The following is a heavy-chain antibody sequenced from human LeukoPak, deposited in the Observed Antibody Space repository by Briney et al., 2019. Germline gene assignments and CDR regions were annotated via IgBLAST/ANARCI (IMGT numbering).Heavy chain of an antibody. CDR2: INPNSGGT. Sequence: GASVKVSCKASGYTFTGYYMHWVRQAPGQGLEWMGWINPNSGGTNYAQKFQSRVTMTRDTSISTAYMELSRLRSDDTAVYYCARDYCSSTSCYTGRVDYWGQGTLVTVSS. V-gene: IGHV1-2*02. D-gene: IGHD2-2*02. CDR3: ARDYCSSTSCYTGRVDY. J-gene: IGHJ4*02. CDR1: GYTFTGYY.